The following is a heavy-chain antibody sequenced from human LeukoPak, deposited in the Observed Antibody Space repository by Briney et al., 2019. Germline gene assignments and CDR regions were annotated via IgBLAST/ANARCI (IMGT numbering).Heavy chain of an antibody. D-gene: IGHD6-19*01. J-gene: IGHJ5*02. CDR2: VYFSGSA. CDR3: ARLWQQWLLPRWFDP. Sequence: PSETLSLTCTVSGASLTNGAYSWSWIRQTPQMGLEWIGYVYFSGSAYYNPSLKSRTVLSVDTSKNQFSLRLTSVTAADTAVYYCARLWQQWLLPRWFDPWGQGTLVTVSS. V-gene: IGHV4-61*08. CDR1: GASLTNGAYS.